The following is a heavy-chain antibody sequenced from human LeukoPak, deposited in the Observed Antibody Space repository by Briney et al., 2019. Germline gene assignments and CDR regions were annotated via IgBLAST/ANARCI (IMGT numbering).Heavy chain of an antibody. CDR3: ARDYDILTGYYSDY. J-gene: IGHJ4*02. D-gene: IGHD3-9*01. CDR1: GGSISSSSYY. CDR2: IYYSGST. Sequence: SETLSLTCTVSGGSISSSSYYWGWIRQPPGKGLEWIGSIYYSGSTYYNPSLKSRVTISVDTSKNQFSLKLSSVTAADTAVYYCARDYDILTGYYSDYWGQGTLVTVSS. V-gene: IGHV4-39*07.